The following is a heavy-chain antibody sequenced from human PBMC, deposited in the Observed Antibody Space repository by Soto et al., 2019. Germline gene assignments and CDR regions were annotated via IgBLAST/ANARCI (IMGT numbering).Heavy chain of an antibody. J-gene: IGHJ4*02. CDR1: GFTFSSYA. CDR2: ISYDGSNK. Sequence: GGSLRLSCAASGFTFSSYAMHWVRQAPGKGLKWVAVISYDGSNKYYADSVKGRFTISRDNSKNTLYLQMNSLRAEDTAVYYCARYEAAAGITFDYWGQGTLVTVSS. CDR3: ARYEAAAGITFDY. D-gene: IGHD6-13*01. V-gene: IGHV3-30-3*01.